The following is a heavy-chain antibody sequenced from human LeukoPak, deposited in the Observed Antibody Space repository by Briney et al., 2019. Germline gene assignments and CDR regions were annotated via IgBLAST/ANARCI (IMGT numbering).Heavy chain of an antibody. CDR1: GDSISSSSYY. D-gene: IGHD1-26*01. V-gene: IGHV4-39*07. J-gene: IGHJ4*02. Sequence: SETLSLICTVSGDSISSSSYYWGWIRQPPGKGLEWIGNIYYSGSTYYNPSLKSRVTISVDTSKNQFSLKLSSVTAADTAVYYCARGRYSGTYLLDYWGQGTLVTVSS. CDR3: ARGRYSGTYLLDY. CDR2: IYYSGST.